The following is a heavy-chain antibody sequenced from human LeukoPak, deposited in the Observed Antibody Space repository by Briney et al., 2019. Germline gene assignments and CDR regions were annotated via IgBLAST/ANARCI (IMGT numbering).Heavy chain of an antibody. V-gene: IGHV1-69*13. D-gene: IGHD5-24*01. J-gene: IGHJ4*02. CDR2: IIPIFGTA. Sequence: EASVKVSCKASGGTFSSYAISWVRQAPGQGLEWMGGIIPIFGTANYAQKFQGRVTITADESTSTAYMELSSLRSEDTAAYYCARDTATISFQIRGQGILVTVSS. CDR3: ARDTATISFQI. CDR1: GGTFSSYA.